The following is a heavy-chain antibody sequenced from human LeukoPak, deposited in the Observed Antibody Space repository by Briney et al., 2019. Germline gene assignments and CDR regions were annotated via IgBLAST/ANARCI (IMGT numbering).Heavy chain of an antibody. D-gene: IGHD1-26*01. CDR2: ISSSGNFI. V-gene: IGHV3-21*01. CDR3: ARVLWELLLLDAFDI. CDR1: GFTFSSYE. Sequence: GGSLRLSCAASGFTFSSYEMNWVRQAPGKGLEWVSSISSSGNFIYYADSVKGRFTISRDNAKNSLYLQMNSLRAEDTAVYYCARVLWELLLLDAFDIWGQGTMVTVSS. J-gene: IGHJ3*02.